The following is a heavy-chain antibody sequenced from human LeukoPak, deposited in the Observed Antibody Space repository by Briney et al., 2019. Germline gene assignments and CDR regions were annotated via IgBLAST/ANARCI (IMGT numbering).Heavy chain of an antibody. D-gene: IGHD3-22*01. Sequence: SETLSLTCTVSGGSISSYYWSWIRQPPGKRLEWIGYIYYSGSTNYNPSLKSRITISVDTSKNQFSLKLSSVTAADTAVYYCASGPDYYDSSGYYYRLDYWGQGTLVTVST. V-gene: IGHV4-59*01. CDR3: ASGPDYYDSSGYYYRLDY. CDR2: IYYSGST. J-gene: IGHJ4*02. CDR1: GGSISSYY.